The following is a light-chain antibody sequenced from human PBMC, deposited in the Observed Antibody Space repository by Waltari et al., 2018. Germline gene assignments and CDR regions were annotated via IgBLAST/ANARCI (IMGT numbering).Light chain of an antibody. CDR3: QQGNSDPWT. CDR2: RAS. Sequence: DIQMTKSPSSLSASVGDIVTITCQASQDIGNDLNWYQHKPGKVPRLLIYRASNLQSGIPSRFSASGSGTIFTFTISSLQPEDFVSYYCQQGNSDPWTFGQGTQVEI. J-gene: IGKJ1*01. CDR1: QDIGND. V-gene: IGKV1-17*01.